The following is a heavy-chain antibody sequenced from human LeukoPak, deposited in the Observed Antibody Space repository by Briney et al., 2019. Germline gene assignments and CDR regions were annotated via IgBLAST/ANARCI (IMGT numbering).Heavy chain of an antibody. CDR2: ISGSGGST. CDR3: AKQVRVQLWSPQRGYYDY. Sequence: PGGSLRLSCAASGFTFSSYAMSWVRQAPGKGLEWVSAISGSGGSTYYADSVKGRFTISRDNSKNTLYLQMNSLRAEDTAVYYCAKQVRVQLWSPQRGYYDYWGQGTLVTVSS. D-gene: IGHD5-18*01. CDR1: GFTFSSYA. V-gene: IGHV3-23*01. J-gene: IGHJ4*02.